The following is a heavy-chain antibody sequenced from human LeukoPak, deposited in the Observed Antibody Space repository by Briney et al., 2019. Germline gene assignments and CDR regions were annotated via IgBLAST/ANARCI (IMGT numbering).Heavy chain of an antibody. Sequence: GGSLRLSCAASGFSFSSYWMTWVRQAPGKGLEWVANIKEDGSEKYYVDSVEGRFTISRDNAKNSLFLQMNSLRGEDTAVYYCARDKRGHHYWGQGTLVTVSS. J-gene: IGHJ4*02. CDR2: IKEDGSEK. V-gene: IGHV3-7*01. D-gene: IGHD2-15*01. CDR1: GFSFSSYW. CDR3: ARDKRGHHY.